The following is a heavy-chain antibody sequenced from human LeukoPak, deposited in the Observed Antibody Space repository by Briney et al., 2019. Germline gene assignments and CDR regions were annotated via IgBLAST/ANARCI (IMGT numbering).Heavy chain of an antibody. CDR2: IRYDGSNK. CDR3: ARGVGATGTIFDY. J-gene: IGHJ4*02. D-gene: IGHD1-26*01. V-gene: IGHV3-30*02. Sequence: GGSLRLSCAASGFTFSSYGMHWVRQAPGKGLEWVAFIRYDGSNKYYADSVKGRFTISRDNSKNTLYLQMNSLRAEDTAVYYCARGVGATGTIFDYWGQGTLVTVSS. CDR1: GFTFSSYG.